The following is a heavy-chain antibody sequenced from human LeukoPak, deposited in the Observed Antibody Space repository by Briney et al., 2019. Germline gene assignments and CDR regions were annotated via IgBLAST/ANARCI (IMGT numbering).Heavy chain of an antibody. V-gene: IGHV6-1*01. J-gene: IGHJ4*02. CDR3: AREYSSSWCFDY. D-gene: IGHD6-13*01. Sequence: TSQTLSLTCAISGYSVSSNSAAWNWIRQSPARGLEWLGRTYYRSKWYNDYAVSVKSRITINPDTSKNQFSLQLNTVTPEDTAVYYCAREYSSSWCFDYWGQGTLVTVSS. CDR1: GYSVSSNSAA. CDR2: TYYRSKWYN.